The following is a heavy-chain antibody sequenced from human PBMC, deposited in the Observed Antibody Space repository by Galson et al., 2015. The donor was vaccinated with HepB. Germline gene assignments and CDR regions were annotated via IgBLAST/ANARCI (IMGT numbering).Heavy chain of an antibody. V-gene: IGHV3-48*01. D-gene: IGHD6-19*01. Sequence: SLRLSCAASGFTFSSYSMNWVRQAPGKGLEWVSYISSSSSTIYYADSVKGRFTISRDNAKNSLYLQMNSLRAEDTAVYYCARDVSSSGWYEPYYYYGMDVWGQGTTVTVSS. CDR1: GFTFSSYS. J-gene: IGHJ6*02. CDR2: ISSSSSTI. CDR3: ARDVSSSGWYEPYYYYGMDV.